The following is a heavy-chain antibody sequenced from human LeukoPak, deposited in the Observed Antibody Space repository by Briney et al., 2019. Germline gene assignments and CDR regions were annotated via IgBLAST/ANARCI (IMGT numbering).Heavy chain of an antibody. CDR2: FDPEDGET. V-gene: IGHV1-24*01. Sequence: ASVKVSCKVSGYTLTELSMHWVRQAPGKGLEWMGGFDPEDGETIYAQKFQGSVTMTEDTSTDTAYMELSSLRSEDTAVYYCATDGIAAAGTAPLFWGQGTLVTVSS. D-gene: IGHD6-13*01. CDR1: GYTLTELS. J-gene: IGHJ4*02. CDR3: ATDGIAAAGTAPLF.